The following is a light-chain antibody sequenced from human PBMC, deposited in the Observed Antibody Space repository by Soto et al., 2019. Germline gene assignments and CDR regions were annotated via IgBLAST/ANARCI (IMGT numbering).Light chain of an antibody. CDR2: AAS. Sequence: DIQMTQSPSSLSASVGDGVTIACRASQGIRSDLVWHQQQPGKAPKRLIYAASRLESGVPSRFSASGSGTEFTLTISSLQPEDFATYYCLQHKTFPWTLGQGTKVDIK. CDR3: LQHKTFPWT. V-gene: IGKV1-17*01. CDR1: QGIRSD. J-gene: IGKJ1*01.